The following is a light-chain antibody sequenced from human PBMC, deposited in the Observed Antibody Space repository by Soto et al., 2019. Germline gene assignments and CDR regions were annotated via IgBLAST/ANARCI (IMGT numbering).Light chain of an antibody. J-gene: IGLJ7*01. CDR2: DVS. CDR1: SSDVGGYDY. V-gene: IGLV2-14*01. Sequence: QSALTQPASVSGSPGQSITISCTGTSSDVGGYDYVSWYQQYPGKAPKLMIYDVSNRPSGVSNRFSGSKSGNTASLTISGLQAEDEADYYCSSYTSSGTLGVFGTGTQLTVL. CDR3: SSYTSSGTLGV.